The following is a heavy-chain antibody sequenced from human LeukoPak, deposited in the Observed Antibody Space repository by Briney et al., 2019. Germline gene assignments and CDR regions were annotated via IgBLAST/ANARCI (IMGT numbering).Heavy chain of an antibody. D-gene: IGHD3-10*01. CDR2: LSYDGSNE. CDR1: GFTFSTYA. V-gene: IGHV3-30-3*01. J-gene: IGHJ4*02. CDR3: ARDNYGEDY. Sequence: PGRSLRLSCAASGFTFSTYAMHWVRQAPGKGLEWVAVLSYDGSNEYYVDSVKGRFTISRDNSKNTLYLQMNSLRAEDRAVYYCARDNYGEDYWGQGALVTVSS.